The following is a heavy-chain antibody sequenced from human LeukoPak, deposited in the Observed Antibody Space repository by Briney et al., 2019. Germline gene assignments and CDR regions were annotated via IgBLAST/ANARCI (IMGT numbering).Heavy chain of an antibody. Sequence: PGGSLRLSCAASGFTFSRFWMSWVRQAPGKGLEWVANIKQDGRDKYYVDSVKGRFTISRDNAKNSLYLQMSGLRAEDTAVYYCAKGAVGKSESSGYPPYFDYWGQGTLVTVSS. V-gene: IGHV3-7*01. CDR2: IKQDGRDK. CDR3: AKGAVGKSESSGYPPYFDY. J-gene: IGHJ4*02. D-gene: IGHD3-22*01. CDR1: GFTFSRFW.